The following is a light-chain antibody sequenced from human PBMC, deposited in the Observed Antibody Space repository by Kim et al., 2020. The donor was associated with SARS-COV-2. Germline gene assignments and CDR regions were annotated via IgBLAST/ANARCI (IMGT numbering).Light chain of an antibody. J-gene: IGKJ4*01. CDR3: QQYNEWPS. Sequence: SVSLGERATLSCRASQSVSSNLAWYQQKPGQAPRLFIYGASIRATDIPARFSGSGSGTEFTLTINSLQAEDFAVYSCQQYNEWPSFGGGTKVDIK. V-gene: IGKV3D-15*01. CDR2: GAS. CDR1: QSVSSN.